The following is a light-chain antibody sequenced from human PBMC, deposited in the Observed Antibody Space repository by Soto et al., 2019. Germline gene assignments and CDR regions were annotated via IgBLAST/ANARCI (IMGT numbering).Light chain of an antibody. CDR3: QTWGTGVLV. Sequence: QSVLTQSPSASASRGASVKLTCTLSSGHSSYAIAWHQQQPEKGPRYLMKLNSDGSHNKGDGIPDRFSGSSSGAERYLTISGLQSEDEADYYCQTWGTGVLVFGGGTKLTVL. J-gene: IGLJ3*02. CDR2: LNSDGSH. V-gene: IGLV4-69*01. CDR1: SGHSSYA.